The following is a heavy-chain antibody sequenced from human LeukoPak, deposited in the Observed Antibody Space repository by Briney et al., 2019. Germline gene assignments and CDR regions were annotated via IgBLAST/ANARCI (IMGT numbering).Heavy chain of an antibody. V-gene: IGHV3-7*05. CDR3: ATNYAYLSYAEY. D-gene: IGHD3-16*01. CDR2: INQDGSQK. J-gene: IGHJ4*02. Sequence: PGGSLTLSCAASGLTFSIYWMSWVRQAPGKGLEWVANINQDGSQKKYVDSVKGRFTISRDNAKSSLYLQMNSLRAEDTAVYYCATNYAYLSYAEYWGQGTLVTVSS. CDR1: GLTFSIYW.